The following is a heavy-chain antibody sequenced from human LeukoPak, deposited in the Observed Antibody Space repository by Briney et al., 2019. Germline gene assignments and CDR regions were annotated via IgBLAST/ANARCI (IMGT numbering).Heavy chain of an antibody. CDR1: GYTFTGYY. V-gene: IGHV1-2*02. D-gene: IGHD3-22*01. CDR3: ARPMKGYYYYMDV. J-gene: IGHJ6*03. Sequence: ASVKVSCKASGYTFTGYYMHWVRQAPGQGLEWMGWINPNSGGTNYAQKFQGRVTMTRDTSISIAYMELSRLRSDDTAIYYCARPMKGYYYYMDVWDKGTTVTVSS. CDR2: INPNSGGT.